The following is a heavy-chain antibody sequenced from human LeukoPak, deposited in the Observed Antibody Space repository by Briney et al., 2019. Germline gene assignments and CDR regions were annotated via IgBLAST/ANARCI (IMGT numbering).Heavy chain of an antibody. CDR1: GFTFGSYW. CDR2: ISYDGSNK. CDR3: AEDQQLQPFHY. V-gene: IGHV3-30*18. J-gene: IGHJ4*02. Sequence: GGSLRLSCAASGFTFGSYWMHWVRQAPGKGLEWVAVISYDGSNKYYADSVKGRFTISRDNSRDTLYLQMNSLRVEDTAVYFCAEDQQLQPFHYWGRGTLVAVSS. D-gene: IGHD1-1*01.